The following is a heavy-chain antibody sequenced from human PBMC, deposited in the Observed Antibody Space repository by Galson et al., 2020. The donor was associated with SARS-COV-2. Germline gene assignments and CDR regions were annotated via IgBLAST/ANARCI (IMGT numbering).Heavy chain of an antibody. J-gene: IGHJ6*02. V-gene: IGHV3-48*03. CDR2: ISSSGSAI. D-gene: IGHD4-17*01. CDR1: GFTFSRFE. CDR3: AREVNYGDYGMDV. Sequence: TGGSLRLSCAASGFTFSRFEMNWVRQVPGKGLEWVSYISSSGSAIYYADSVRGRFTISRDNAKNLLFLQMNSLRAEDTAVYYCAREVNYGDYGMDVWGQGTTVTVSS.